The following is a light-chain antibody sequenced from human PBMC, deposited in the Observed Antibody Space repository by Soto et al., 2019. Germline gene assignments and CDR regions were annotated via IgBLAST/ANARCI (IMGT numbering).Light chain of an antibody. CDR3: HQRNQ. CDR2: DAS. J-gene: IGKJ5*01. Sequence: EIVLTQSPVTLSLSPGARAPLSCRASQSVSSYLAWYQQKPGQAPRLLIYDASNRATGIPARFSGSGSGTDFTLTISSLEPEDFAVYYCHQRNQFGQGTRLEIK. CDR1: QSVSSY. V-gene: IGKV3-11*01.